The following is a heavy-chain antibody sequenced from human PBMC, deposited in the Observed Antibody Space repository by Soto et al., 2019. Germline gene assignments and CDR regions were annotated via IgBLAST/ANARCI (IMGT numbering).Heavy chain of an antibody. Sequence: GSVKVFCKASGYSFPSYTMHLVRQAPGQSLEWIPSLNAGIGDTKYSEKSQGRVTITRDTPASTAYMEVSSLRSEDTAVYYCARSPPITVAGPPSRGRPYHSGMDVWGQGTMVTVSS. V-gene: IGHV1-3*01. J-gene: IGHJ6*01. CDR3: ARSPPITVAGPPSRGRPYHSGMDV. D-gene: IGHD6-19*01. CDR1: GYSFPSYT. CDR2: LNAGIGDT.